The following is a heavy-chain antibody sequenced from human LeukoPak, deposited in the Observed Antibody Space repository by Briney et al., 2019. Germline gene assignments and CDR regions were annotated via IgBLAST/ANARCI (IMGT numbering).Heavy chain of an antibody. CDR3: AKDPTVVVTANPWFDP. Sequence: PGGSLRLSCAASGFTFSSYSMNWVRQAPGKGLEWVSAISGSGGSTYYADSVKGRFTISRDNSRNTLYLQMNSLRAEDTAVYYCAKDPTVVVTANPWFDPWGQGTLVTVSS. CDR2: ISGSGGST. D-gene: IGHD2-21*02. J-gene: IGHJ5*02. CDR1: GFTFSSYS. V-gene: IGHV3-23*01.